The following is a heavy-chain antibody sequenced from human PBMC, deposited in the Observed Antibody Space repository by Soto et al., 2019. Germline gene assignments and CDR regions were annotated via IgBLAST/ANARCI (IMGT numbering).Heavy chain of an antibody. Sequence: GGSLILSCAASGFTFDDYAMHWVRQAPGKGLEWVSGISWNSGSIGYADSVKGRFTISRDNAKNSLYLQMNSLRAEDTALYYCAKDAYVVVPAATNYYYYYMDVWGKGTTVTVSS. CDR2: ISWNSGSI. V-gene: IGHV3-9*01. D-gene: IGHD2-2*01. CDR3: AKDAYVVVPAATNYYYYYMDV. J-gene: IGHJ6*03. CDR1: GFTFDDYA.